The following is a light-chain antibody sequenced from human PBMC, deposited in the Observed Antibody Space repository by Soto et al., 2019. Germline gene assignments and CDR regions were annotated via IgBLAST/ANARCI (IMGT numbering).Light chain of an antibody. J-gene: IGKJ2*01. Sequence: DIQMTQSPSSLSASVGDRVTITCRASQTISTYLNWYQQNPGKAPKLLIYAASNLQNGVPSRFRGSRSGTDFTLTISSLQPEDFATYYCQKSSSIPYTFGQGTKLEIK. CDR3: QKSSSIPYT. CDR2: AAS. CDR1: QTISTY. V-gene: IGKV1-39*01.